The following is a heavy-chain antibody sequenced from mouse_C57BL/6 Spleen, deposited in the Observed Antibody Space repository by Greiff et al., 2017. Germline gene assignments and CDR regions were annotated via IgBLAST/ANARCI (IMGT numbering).Heavy chain of an antibody. D-gene: IGHD4-1*01. CDR1: GYTFTSYW. CDR3: ARLGGTDY. V-gene: IGHV1-69*01. Sequence: VQLQQPGAELVMPGASVKLSCKASGYTFTSYWMHWVKQRPGQGLEWIGEIDPSDSYTNYNQKFKGKSTLTVDKSSSTAYMQLSSLTSEDSAVYYCARLGGTDYWGQGTTLTVSS. J-gene: IGHJ2*01. CDR2: IDPSDSYT.